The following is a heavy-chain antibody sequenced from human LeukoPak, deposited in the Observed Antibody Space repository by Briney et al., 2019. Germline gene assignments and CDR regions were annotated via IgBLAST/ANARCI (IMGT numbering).Heavy chain of an antibody. CDR1: GGSISSYY. Sequence: SETLSLTCTVSGGSISSYYWSWIRQPPGKGLEWIGYIYYSGSTNYNPSLKSRVTISVDTSKNQFSLKLSSVTAADTAVYYCARLLLSYGDYRHFDYWGQGTLVTVSS. V-gene: IGHV4-59*08. CDR3: ARLLLSYGDYRHFDY. D-gene: IGHD4-17*01. J-gene: IGHJ4*02. CDR2: IYYSGST.